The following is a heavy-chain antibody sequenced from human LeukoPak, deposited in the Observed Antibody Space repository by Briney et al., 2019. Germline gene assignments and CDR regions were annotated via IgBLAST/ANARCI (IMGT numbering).Heavy chain of an antibody. CDR1: GFTVSSNY. V-gene: IGHV3-53*01. CDR3: INGWSLFDY. J-gene: IGHJ4*02. Sequence: GGSLRLSCVASGFTVSSNYMSWVRQAPGKGLEWVSLIYSGDTTHYADSVKGRFTISRDNSKNTVYLQMNSLRAEDTAVYYCINGWSLFDYWGQGTLVTVSS. D-gene: IGHD6-19*01. CDR2: IYSGDTT.